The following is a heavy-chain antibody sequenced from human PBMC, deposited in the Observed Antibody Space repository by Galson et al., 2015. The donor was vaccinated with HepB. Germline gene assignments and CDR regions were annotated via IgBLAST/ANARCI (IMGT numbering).Heavy chain of an antibody. Sequence: SLRLSCAASGFIFSSYSMNWVRQAPGKGLEWVSSISSSSTYIYYADSVKGRFTISRDNAKNSLYLQMNSLRAEDTAVYYCAREKSSSPQSWFDPWGQGTLVTVSS. V-gene: IGHV3-21*01. J-gene: IGHJ5*02. D-gene: IGHD6-13*01. CDR3: AREKSSSPQSWFDP. CDR1: GFIFSSYS. CDR2: ISSSSTYI.